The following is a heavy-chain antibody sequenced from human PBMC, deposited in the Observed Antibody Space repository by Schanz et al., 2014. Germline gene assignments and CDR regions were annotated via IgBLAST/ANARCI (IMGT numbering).Heavy chain of an antibody. J-gene: IGHJ4*02. CDR3: ARGSPENMIRGELDY. CDR1: GDTFSKYN. CDR2: INPIGGST. D-gene: IGHD3-10*01. V-gene: IGHV1-46*03. Sequence: QVQLVHSGPEVKKPGSSVKVSCQAFGDTFSKYNIMWVRQAPGQGLEWMGIINPIGGSTTYAQKFRGAVTLTTDTSTDTAYLELTSLRSEDTAVYYCARGSPENMIRGELDYWGQGTLVTVSS.